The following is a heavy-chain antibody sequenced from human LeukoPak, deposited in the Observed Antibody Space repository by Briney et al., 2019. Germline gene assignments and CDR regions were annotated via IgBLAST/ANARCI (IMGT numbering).Heavy chain of an antibody. D-gene: IGHD2-15*01. V-gene: IGHV4-39*01. J-gene: IGHJ4*02. CDR1: GGSISSSSYY. Sequence: PSETLSLTCTVSGGSISSSSYYWGWIRQPPGKGLEWIGSIYYSGSTYYNPSLKSRVTISVDTSKNQFSLKLSSVTAADTAVYYCARLGCSGGSCYCFDYWGQGTLVTVSS. CDR2: IYYSGST. CDR3: ARLGCSGGSCYCFDY.